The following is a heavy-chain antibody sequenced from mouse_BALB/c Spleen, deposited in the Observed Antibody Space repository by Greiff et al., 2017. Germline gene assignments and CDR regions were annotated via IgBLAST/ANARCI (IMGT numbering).Heavy chain of an antibody. CDR2: IWSDGST. J-gene: IGHJ3*01. V-gene: IGHV2-6-2*01. Sequence: VQLQQSGPDLVAPSQSLSITCTVSGFSLTSYGVHWVRQPPGKGLEWLVVIWSDGSTTYNSALKSRLSISKDNSKSQVFLKMNSLQTDDTAMYYCARHEAYYGSWFAYWGQGTLVTVSA. CDR3: ARHEAYYGSWFAY. D-gene: IGHD1-1*01. CDR1: GFSLTSYG.